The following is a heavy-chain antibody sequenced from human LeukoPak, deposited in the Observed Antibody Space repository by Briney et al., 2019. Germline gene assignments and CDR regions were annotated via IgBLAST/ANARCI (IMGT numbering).Heavy chain of an antibody. CDR1: GFSVGDNY. CDR2: IYRFGST. D-gene: IGHD3-22*01. V-gene: IGHV3-53*01. CDR3: VRDYFTTISGYHAYYLDL. J-gene: IGHJ4*01. Sequence: GSLRLSCEASGFSVGDNYMTWVRQAPGNGPEWVSVIYRFGSTIYADSVQGRFTISRDTSNNTLFLQMNSLRAEDTAVYYCVRDYFTTISGYHAYYLDLWGHGTLVTVSS.